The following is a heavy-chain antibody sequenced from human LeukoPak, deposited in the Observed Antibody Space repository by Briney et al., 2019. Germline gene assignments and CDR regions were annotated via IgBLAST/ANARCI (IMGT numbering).Heavy chain of an antibody. CDR1: GFTVSSNY. D-gene: IGHD3-22*01. J-gene: IGHJ4*02. CDR2: IYSGGST. CDR3: ARDSRGNYYDSTSYYCYFDY. Sequence: GGSLRLSCAASGFTVSSNYMSWVRQAPGKGLEWVSVIYSGGSTYYTDSVKGRFTISRDNSKNTLYLQMNSLRAEDTAVYYCARDSRGNYYDSTSYYCYFDYWGQGTLVTVSS. V-gene: IGHV3-66*01.